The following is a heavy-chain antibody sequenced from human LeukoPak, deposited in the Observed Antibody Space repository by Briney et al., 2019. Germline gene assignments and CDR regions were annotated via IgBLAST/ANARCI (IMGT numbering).Heavy chain of an antibody. Sequence: SETLSLTCTVSGXSISNYYRSWIRQPPGKGLEVIGYIYYSGSTNYNPSLQSRVTISIDTSKKKFSLNMSSVTAADTAVYFCARAAGGASQYFEYWGQGTLVTVSS. D-gene: IGHD2-2*01. CDR3: ARAAGGASQYFEY. CDR2: IYYSGST. CDR1: GXSISNYY. V-gene: IGHV4-59*01. J-gene: IGHJ4*02.